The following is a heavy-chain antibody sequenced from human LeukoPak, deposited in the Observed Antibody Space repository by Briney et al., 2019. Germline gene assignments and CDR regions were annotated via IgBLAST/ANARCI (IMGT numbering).Heavy chain of an antibody. CDR2: ITGHGHTT. V-gene: IGHV3-23*01. J-gene: IGHJ5*02. Sequence: GGSLRLSCAVSGFTFSSYAMTWVRQAPGEGLQWVSAITGHGHTTYYAESVKGRFAISRDNSKNTLFLQMNSLRAEDTAVYYCAKDLIATGFSTWFDPWGQGTLVTVSS. CDR3: AKDLIATGFSTWFDP. CDR1: GFTFSSYA. D-gene: IGHD3-9*01.